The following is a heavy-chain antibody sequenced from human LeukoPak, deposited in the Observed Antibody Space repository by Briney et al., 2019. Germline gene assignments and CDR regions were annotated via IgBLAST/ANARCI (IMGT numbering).Heavy chain of an antibody. Sequence: HPGRSLRLSCAASGYTFDDYVMHWVRHAPGEGLEWGASISWNSNSIGYADSVKGRFTISRDNAKISLYLQMSSLRAEDTAFYYCAKGTSPDYWGRGTLVTVSS. CDR1: GYTFDDYV. J-gene: IGHJ4*02. D-gene: IGHD2-2*01. CDR3: AKGTSPDY. V-gene: IGHV3-9*01. CDR2: ISWNSNSI.